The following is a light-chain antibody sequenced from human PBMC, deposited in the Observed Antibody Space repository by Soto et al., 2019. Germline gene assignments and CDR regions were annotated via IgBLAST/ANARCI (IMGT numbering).Light chain of an antibody. CDR3: QQYNDWPSS. Sequence: EIVMTQSPTTLSVSPGERATLSCRASQSLSRNLAWYQQRPGQAPRLLIYGVSIRATGVPARFSGSESGTEFTLTISSLQSQDFAVYYCQQYNDWPSSFGQGTKLGTK. V-gene: IGKV3-15*01. CDR2: GVS. CDR1: QSLSRN. J-gene: IGKJ2*01.